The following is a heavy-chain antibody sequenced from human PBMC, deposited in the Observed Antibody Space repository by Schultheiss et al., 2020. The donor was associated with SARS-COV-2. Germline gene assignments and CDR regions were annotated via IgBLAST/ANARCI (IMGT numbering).Heavy chain of an antibody. D-gene: IGHD6-19*01. Sequence: GGSLSLSCAASGFTFSSYAMSWVRQAPGKGLEWVGRIKSKTDGGTTDYAAPVKGRVTISRVDPKDTLDLQMNGLRAEDTAVYYCATEGLVWGQGTLVTVSS. J-gene: IGHJ4*02. CDR3: ATEGLV. V-gene: IGHV3-15*01. CDR2: IKSKTDGGTT. CDR1: GFTFSSYA.